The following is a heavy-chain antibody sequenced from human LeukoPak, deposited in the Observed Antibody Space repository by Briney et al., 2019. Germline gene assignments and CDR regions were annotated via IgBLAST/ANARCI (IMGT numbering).Heavy chain of an antibody. Sequence: SVKVSCKASGYTFTGYYMHWVRQAPGQGLEWMGGIIPIFGTANYAQKFQGRVTITTDESTSTAYMELSSLRSEDTAVYYCARDEAARVFDAFDIWGQGTMVTVSS. V-gene: IGHV1-69*05. CDR2: IIPIFGTA. CDR1: GYTFTGYY. D-gene: IGHD6-25*01. J-gene: IGHJ3*02. CDR3: ARDEAARVFDAFDI.